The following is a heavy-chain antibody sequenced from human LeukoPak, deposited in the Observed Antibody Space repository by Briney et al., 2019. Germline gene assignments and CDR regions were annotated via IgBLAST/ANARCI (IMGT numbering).Heavy chain of an antibody. V-gene: IGHV3-48*01. CDR2: ITGSSSTI. D-gene: IGHD3/OR15-3a*01. Sequence: GGSLRLSCAASGSTFSSYSMNWVRQAAGKGLEWVSYITGSSSTINYADSVKGRFTISRDKAKNSLYLQMNSLRAEDTAVYYCARTGLGMYSFDSWGQGTLVTVSS. CDR3: ARTGLGMYSFDS. CDR1: GSTFSSYS. J-gene: IGHJ4*02.